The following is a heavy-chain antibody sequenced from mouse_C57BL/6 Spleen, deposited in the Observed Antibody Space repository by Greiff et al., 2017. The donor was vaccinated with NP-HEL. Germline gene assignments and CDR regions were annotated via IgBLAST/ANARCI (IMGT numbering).Heavy chain of an antibody. V-gene: IGHV6-6*01. CDR1: GFTFSDAW. CDR2: IRNKANNHAT. J-gene: IGHJ4*01. CDR3: TRVRGLLPYYYAMDY. Sequence: EVKLVESGGGLVQPGGSMKLSCAASGFTFSDAWMDWVRQSPEKGLEWVAEIRNKANNHATYYAESVKGRFTISRDDSKSSVYLQMNSLRAEDTGIYYCTRVRGLLPYYYAMDYWGQGTSVTVSS. D-gene: IGHD2-3*01.